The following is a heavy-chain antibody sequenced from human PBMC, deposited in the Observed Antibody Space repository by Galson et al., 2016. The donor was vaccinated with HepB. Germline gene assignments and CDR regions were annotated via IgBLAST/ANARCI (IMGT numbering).Heavy chain of an antibody. CDR1: GGSISSYY. J-gene: IGHJ6*02. D-gene: IGHD4-17*01. V-gene: IGHV4-59*08. CDR3: ARHAPYGDYVLYGMDV. Sequence: SETLSLTCTVSGGSISSYYWSWIRQPPGKGLEWIGYIYYSGSTNYNPSLKSRVTISVDTFKNQFSLKLSSVTAADTAVYYCARHAPYGDYVLYGMDVWGQGTTVTVSS. CDR2: IYYSGST.